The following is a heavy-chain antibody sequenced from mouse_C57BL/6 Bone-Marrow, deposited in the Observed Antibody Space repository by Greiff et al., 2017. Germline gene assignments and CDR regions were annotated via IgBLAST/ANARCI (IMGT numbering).Heavy chain of an antibody. J-gene: IGHJ2*01. Sequence: QVQLQQPGAELVKPGASVKLSCKASGYPFTSYWMHWVKQRPGQGLEWIGMIHPNSGSTNYNEKFKSKATLTVDKSSSPAYMQLSSLTSEDSSVYYCARLHYYGSSLFDYWGQGTTLTVSS. CDR1: GYPFTSYW. CDR3: ARLHYYGSSLFDY. V-gene: IGHV1-64*01. CDR2: IHPNSGST. D-gene: IGHD1-1*01.